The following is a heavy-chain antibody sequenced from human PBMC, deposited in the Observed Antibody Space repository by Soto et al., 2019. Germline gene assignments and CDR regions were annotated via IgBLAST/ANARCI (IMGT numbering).Heavy chain of an antibody. V-gene: IGHV3-23*01. CDR2: IHGGGDYT. D-gene: IGHD1-26*01. CDR1: GFTFSNYA. Sequence: EVQVLESGGGLVQPGGSLRLSCAASGFTFSNYAMSWVRQAPGKGLEWVSTIHGGGDYTHYTDSVKGRFTISRDNSRNTVFPQTNSLRAQDPALYYCAKNPRSGSSTHLNFDVWGRGTLVTVSS. CDR3: AKNPRSGSSTHLNFDV. J-gene: IGHJ2*01.